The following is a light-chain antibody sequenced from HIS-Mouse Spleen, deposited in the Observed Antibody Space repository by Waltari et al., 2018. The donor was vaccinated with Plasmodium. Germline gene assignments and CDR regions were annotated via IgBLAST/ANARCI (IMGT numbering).Light chain of an antibody. CDR2: GAS. Sequence: VMTHSPATLSVAPGERATLPCRASQSVSSNLAWYQQKPGQAPRLLIYGASTRATGIPARFSGSGSGTEFTLTISSLQSEDFAVYYCQQYNNWSFTFGPGTKVDIK. CDR3: QQYNNWSFT. CDR1: QSVSSN. J-gene: IGKJ3*01. V-gene: IGKV3-15*01.